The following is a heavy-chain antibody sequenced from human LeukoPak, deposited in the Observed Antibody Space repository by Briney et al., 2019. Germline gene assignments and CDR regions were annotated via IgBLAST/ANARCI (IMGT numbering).Heavy chain of an antibody. D-gene: IGHD3/OR15-3a*01. CDR1: GVSISNYY. Sequence: PSETLSLTCTVSGVSISNYYWTWIRQPPGKGLEWIGYVYYSGSTNSNSSLKSRVTISLDTSKSQFSLKLSSVTAADTAIYYCARTFGRGPRYFDLWGRGTLVTVSS. CDR3: ARTFGRGPRYFDL. J-gene: IGHJ2*01. CDR2: VYYSGST. V-gene: IGHV4-59*01.